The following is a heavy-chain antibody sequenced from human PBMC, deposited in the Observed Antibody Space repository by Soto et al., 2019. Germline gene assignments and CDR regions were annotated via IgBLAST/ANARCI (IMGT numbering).Heavy chain of an antibody. J-gene: IGHJ4*02. CDR3: ARDSYYYGSGSYSHRV. D-gene: IGHD3-10*01. Sequence: QVQLVQSGAEVKKPGSSVKVSCKASGGTFSSYAISWVRQAPGQELEWMGGIIPIFGTANYAQKLQGRVMITADESTSTGYMELSRLRSEDTAVYYCARDSYYYGSGSYSHRVWGQGTLVTVSS. V-gene: IGHV1-69*01. CDR2: IIPIFGTA. CDR1: GGTFSSYA.